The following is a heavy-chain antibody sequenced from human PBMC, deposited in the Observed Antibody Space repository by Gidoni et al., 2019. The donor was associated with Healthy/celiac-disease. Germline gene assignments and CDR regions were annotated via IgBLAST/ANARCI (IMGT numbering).Heavy chain of an antibody. CDR2: IRSKAYGGTT. V-gene: IGHV3-49*05. CDR3: TSGGLWFGESWGIDY. CDR1: GFTFGDYA. J-gene: IGHJ4*02. Sequence: EVQLVESGGGLVKPGRSLRLSCTASGFTFGDYAMSWFRQAPGKGLEWVGFIRSKAYGGTTEYAASVKGRFTISRDDSKSIAYLQMNSLKTEDTAVYYCTSGGLWFGESWGIDYWGQGTLVTVSS. D-gene: IGHD3-10*01.